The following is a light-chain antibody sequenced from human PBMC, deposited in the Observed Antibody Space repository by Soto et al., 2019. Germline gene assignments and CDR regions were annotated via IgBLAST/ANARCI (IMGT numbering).Light chain of an antibody. J-gene: IGLJ2*01. CDR1: SSDVGTYNY. V-gene: IGLV2-14*01. Sequence: QAVVTQPASVSGSPGQSITISCTGTSSDVGTYNYVSWYQQHPGKAPKLIIYDVSTRPSGLSNRFSGSKSGNTASLTISGLQAEDEADYYCCSYAGGYTHAVFGGGTKLTVL. CDR2: DVS. CDR3: CSYAGGYTHAV.